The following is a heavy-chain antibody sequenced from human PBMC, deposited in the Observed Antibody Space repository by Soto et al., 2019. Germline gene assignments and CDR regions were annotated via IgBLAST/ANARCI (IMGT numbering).Heavy chain of an antibody. D-gene: IGHD2-15*01. CDR1: GGTFSSYA. J-gene: IGHJ1*01. CDR3: ARDKQLLTYFQH. Sequence: ASVKVSCKASGGTFSSYAISWVRQAPGQGLEWMGGIIPIFGTANYAQKFQGRVTITADESTSTAYMELSSLRSEDTAVYYCARDKQLLTYFQHWGQGTLVTVSS. V-gene: IGHV1-69*13. CDR2: IIPIFGTA.